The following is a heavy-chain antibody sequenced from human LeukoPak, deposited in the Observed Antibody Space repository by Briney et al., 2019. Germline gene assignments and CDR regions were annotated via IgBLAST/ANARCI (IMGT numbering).Heavy chain of an antibody. D-gene: IGHD5-18*01. Sequence: ASVKVSCKVSGYTLTEFSMHWVRQAPGQGLEWMGWISAYNGNTNYAQKLQGRVTMTTDTSTSTAYMELRSLRSDDTAVYYCARDGRYSYGYNDYWGQGTLVTVSS. J-gene: IGHJ4*02. V-gene: IGHV1-18*04. CDR3: ARDGRYSYGYNDY. CDR1: GYTLTEFS. CDR2: ISAYNGNT.